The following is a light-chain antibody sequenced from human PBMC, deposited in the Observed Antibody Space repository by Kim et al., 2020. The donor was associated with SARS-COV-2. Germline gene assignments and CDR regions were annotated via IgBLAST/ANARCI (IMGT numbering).Light chain of an antibody. Sequence: SYELTQPPSVSVSPGQTASITCSGDKLGDQYACWYQQKPGQSPVLVIYHDSKRPSGIPERFSGSNSGNTATLTISGTQAMDEADYYCQAWDSSTVVFGGGTQLTVL. V-gene: IGLV3-1*01. J-gene: IGLJ2*01. CDR3: QAWDSSTVV. CDR2: HDS. CDR1: KLGDQY.